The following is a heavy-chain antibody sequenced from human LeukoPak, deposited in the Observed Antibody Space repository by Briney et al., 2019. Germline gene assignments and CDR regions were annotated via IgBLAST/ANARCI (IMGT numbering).Heavy chain of an antibody. CDR3: ARKQSGTMYDV. D-gene: IGHD1-1*01. CDR1: GASISSGNYY. CDR2: FYSGGSA. J-gene: IGHJ4*02. V-gene: IGHV4-39*07. Sequence: SETLSLTCIVSGASISSGNYYWAWVRQPPGKGLEWIGTFYSGGSAYYNLSLTSRVSISKDTSDNQFSLRLSSVTAADTAVYYCARKQSGTMYDVWGQGTLVTATS.